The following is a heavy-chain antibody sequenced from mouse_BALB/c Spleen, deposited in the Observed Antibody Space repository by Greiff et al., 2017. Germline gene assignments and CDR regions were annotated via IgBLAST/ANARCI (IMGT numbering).Heavy chain of an antibody. D-gene: IGHD1-1*01. CDR3: ARTIYYYGSSYVGYFDV. CDR1: GYTFTSYW. V-gene: IGHV1S127*01. Sequence: QVQLQQSGPELVRPGASVKMSCKASGYTFTSYWMHWVKQRPGQGLEWIGMIDPSNSETRLNQKFKDKATLNVDKSSNTAYMQRSSLTSEDSAVYYCARTIYYYGSSYVGYFDVWGAGTTVTVSS. J-gene: IGHJ1*01. CDR2: IDPSNSET.